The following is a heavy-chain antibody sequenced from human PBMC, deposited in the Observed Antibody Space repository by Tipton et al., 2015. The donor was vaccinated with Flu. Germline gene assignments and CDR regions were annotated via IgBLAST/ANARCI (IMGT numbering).Heavy chain of an antibody. D-gene: IGHD6-19*01. Sequence: TLSLTCTVSGGSISSYYWSWIRQPPGKGLEWIGYIYYSGSTNYNPSLKSRVTISVDTSKNQFSLKLSSVTAADTAVYYCALPGIAVAGTGDAFDIWGQGTMVTVSS. CDR1: GGSISSYY. CDR3: ALPGIAVAGTGDAFDI. V-gene: IGHV4-59*08. CDR2: IYYSGST. J-gene: IGHJ3*02.